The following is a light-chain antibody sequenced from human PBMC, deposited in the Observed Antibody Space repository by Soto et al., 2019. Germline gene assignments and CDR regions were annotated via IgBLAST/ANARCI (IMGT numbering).Light chain of an antibody. Sequence: EIVMTQSPATLSVSPGERATLSCRASQSISSRLAWYQQKPGQAPRLLIYGASTRATGIPARFSGSGSGTDFTLTISSLEPEDFAVYHCQQRSNWITFGQGTRLEI. CDR3: QQRSNWIT. V-gene: IGKV3-11*01. CDR2: GAS. J-gene: IGKJ5*01. CDR1: QSISSR.